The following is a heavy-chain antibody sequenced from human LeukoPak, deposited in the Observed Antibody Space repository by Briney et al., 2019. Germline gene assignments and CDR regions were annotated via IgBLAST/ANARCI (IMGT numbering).Heavy chain of an antibody. Sequence: GGSLRLSCAASRFTFSGYEMNWVRQAPGKGLEWVSYISSSGTTIYYADSVKGRFTISRDNAKNSLYLQMNSLGAEDTAVYYCATVRYGNYFDYWGQGILVTVSS. J-gene: IGHJ4*02. V-gene: IGHV3-48*03. CDR2: ISSSGTTI. CDR3: ATVRYGNYFDY. D-gene: IGHD3-10*01. CDR1: RFTFSGYE.